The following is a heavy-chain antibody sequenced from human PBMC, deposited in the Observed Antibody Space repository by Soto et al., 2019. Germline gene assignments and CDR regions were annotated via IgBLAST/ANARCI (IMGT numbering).Heavy chain of an antibody. CDR1: GFTFSNYA. CDR2: VSGSGGST. J-gene: IGHJ3*02. Sequence: GSLRLSCAASGFTFSNYAMTWVRQAPGKGLEWVSGVSGSGGSTNYADAVKGRFTISRDNSNNTLSLQMHILRVEDTAVYFCAKGGYYSLFDIWGQGTMVTVSS. V-gene: IGHV3-23*01. D-gene: IGHD3-16*01. CDR3: AKGGYYSLFDI.